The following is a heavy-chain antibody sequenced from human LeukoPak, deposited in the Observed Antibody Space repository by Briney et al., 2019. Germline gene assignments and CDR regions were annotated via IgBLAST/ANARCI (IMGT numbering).Heavy chain of an antibody. CDR2: ISGYSGNT. J-gene: IGHJ5*02. CDR3: ARVISYTNSLGP. D-gene: IGHD2-8*01. Sequence: ASVKVSCKASGYIFTSYDIRWVRQAPGQGREWMGWISGYSGNTNYAQKFQDRVTMTTDTSTSTAYMELRSLRSDDTAVYYCARVISYTNSLGPWGQGTLVTVSS. CDR1: GYIFTSYD. V-gene: IGHV1-18*01.